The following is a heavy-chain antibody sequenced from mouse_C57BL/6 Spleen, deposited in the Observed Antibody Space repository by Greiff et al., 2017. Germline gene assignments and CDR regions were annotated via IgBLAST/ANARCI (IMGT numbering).Heavy chain of an antibody. Sequence: QVQLQQSGAELVKPGASVKMSCKASGYTFTSYWITWVKQRPGQGLEWIGDIYPGSGSTNYNEKFKSKATLTVDTSSSTAYMQLSSLTSEDSAVYYCAITTVVAPYDMDYWGQGTSVTVSS. D-gene: IGHD1-1*01. CDR2: IYPGSGST. CDR3: AITTVVAPYDMDY. J-gene: IGHJ4*01. V-gene: IGHV1-55*01. CDR1: GYTFTSYW.